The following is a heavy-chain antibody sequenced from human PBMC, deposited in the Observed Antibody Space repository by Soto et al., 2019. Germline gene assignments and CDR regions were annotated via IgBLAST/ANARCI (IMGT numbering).Heavy chain of an antibody. D-gene: IGHD3-22*01. J-gene: IGHJ4*02. CDR3: ARHQPPKYYDSSGYYGPFDY. Sequence: QLQLQESGPGLVKPSETLSLTCTVSGGSISSSSYYWGWIRQPPGKGLEWIGSIYYSGSTYYNPSLKSPVTISVDTSKNQFSLKLSSVTAADTAVYYCARHQPPKYYDSSGYYGPFDYWGQGTLVTVSS. CDR2: IYYSGST. V-gene: IGHV4-39*01. CDR1: GGSISSSSYY.